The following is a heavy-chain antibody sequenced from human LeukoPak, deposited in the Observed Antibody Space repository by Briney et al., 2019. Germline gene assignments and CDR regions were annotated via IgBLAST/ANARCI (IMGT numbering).Heavy chain of an antibody. CDR2: FDPEDGET. D-gene: IGHD6-13*01. CDR3: ATAGHSSSWEYFDY. J-gene: IGHJ4*02. V-gene: IGHV1-24*01. Sequence: GASVKVSCKVSGYTLTELSMHWVRQAPGKGLEWMGGFDPEDGETIYAQKFQGRVTMTEDTSTDTAYMELSSLRSEDTAVYYCATAGHSSSWEYFDYWGQGTLVTVSS. CDR1: GYTLTELS.